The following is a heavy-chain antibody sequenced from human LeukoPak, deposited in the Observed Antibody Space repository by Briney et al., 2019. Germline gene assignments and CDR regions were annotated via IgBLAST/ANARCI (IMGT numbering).Heavy chain of an antibody. J-gene: IGHJ4*02. V-gene: IGHV4-34*01. CDR1: GGSFSGYY. Sequence: SETLSLTCAVYGGSFSGYYWSWIRQPPGKGLEWIGEINHSGSTYYNPSLKSRVTISVDTSKNQFSLKLSSVTAADTAVYYCARDGGNSDYWGQGTLVTVSS. CDR2: INHSGST. CDR3: ARDGGNSDY. D-gene: IGHD4-23*01.